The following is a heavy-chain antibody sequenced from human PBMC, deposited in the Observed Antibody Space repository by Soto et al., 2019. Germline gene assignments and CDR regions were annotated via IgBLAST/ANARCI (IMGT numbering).Heavy chain of an antibody. D-gene: IGHD3-10*01. CDR2: ISWNSRNI. J-gene: IGHJ6*02. CDR1: GFSFEDYG. CDR3: AKDIARYQLVLITEGMDV. V-gene: IGHV3-9*01. Sequence: EVQLVESGGGLVQPGRSQRLSCAASGFSFEDYGMHWVRQAPGKGLEWVSSISWNSRNIAYADSVKGRCTVSRDNAKNSLYLQMNSLRPEYTALYYCAKDIARYQLVLITEGMDVWGQGTTVTDSS.